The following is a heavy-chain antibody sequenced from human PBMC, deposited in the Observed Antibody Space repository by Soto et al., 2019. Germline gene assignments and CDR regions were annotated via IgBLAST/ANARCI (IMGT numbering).Heavy chain of an antibody. CDR3: AREGYDILTGYYKTYYYYGMDV. CDR2: IYPGDSDT. J-gene: IGHJ6*02. D-gene: IGHD3-9*01. V-gene: IGHV5-51*01. CDR1: GYSFTSYW. Sequence: PGESLKISCKGSGYSFTSYWIGWVRQLPGKGLEWMGIIYPGDSDTRYSPSFQGRVTISADKSISTAYLQWSSLKASDTAMYYCAREGYDILTGYYKTYYYYGMDVWGQGTTVTVSS.